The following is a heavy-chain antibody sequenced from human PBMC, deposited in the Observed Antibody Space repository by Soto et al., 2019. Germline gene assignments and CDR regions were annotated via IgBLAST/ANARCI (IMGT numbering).Heavy chain of an antibody. D-gene: IGHD3-9*01. J-gene: IGHJ4*02. CDR3: ARYDILTGSIDY. CDR1: GFTVSSNY. CDR2: IYSGGST. V-gene: IGHV3-53*01. Sequence: GGSLRLSCAASGFTVSSNYMSWVRQAPGKGLEWVSVIYSGGSTYYADSVKGRFTISRDNSKNTLYLQMNSLRAEDTAVYYCARYDILTGSIDYCGQGAIVTVYS.